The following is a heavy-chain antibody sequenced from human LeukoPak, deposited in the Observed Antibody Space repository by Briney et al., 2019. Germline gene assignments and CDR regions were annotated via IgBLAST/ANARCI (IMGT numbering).Heavy chain of an antibody. V-gene: IGHV3-23*01. CDR2: ISGSGGST. D-gene: IGHD3-22*01. J-gene: IGHJ4*02. Sequence: GGSLRLSCAASGFTFSSCAMSWVRQVPGKGLEWVSVISGSGGSTYYADSVKGRFTISRDNSKNTLDLQMNSLRAEDTAVYYCAKRGYDTSGYYGYFDYWGQGTLVTASS. CDR1: GFTFSSCA. CDR3: AKRGYDTSGYYGYFDY.